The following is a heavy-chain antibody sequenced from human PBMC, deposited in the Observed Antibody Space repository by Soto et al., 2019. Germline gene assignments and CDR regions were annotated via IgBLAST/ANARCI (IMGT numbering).Heavy chain of an antibody. V-gene: IGHV5-51*01. Sequence: GESLKISCKGSGYSFTSYWIGWVRQMPGKGLEWMGIIYPGDSDTRYSPSFQGQVTISADKSISTAYLQWSSLKASDTAMYYCARVLGVASKGNRAVRVLPYFDYWGQGTLVTVSS. D-gene: IGHD3-10*01. CDR1: GYSFTSYW. J-gene: IGHJ4*02. CDR2: IYPGDSDT. CDR3: ARVLGVASKGNRAVRVLPYFDY.